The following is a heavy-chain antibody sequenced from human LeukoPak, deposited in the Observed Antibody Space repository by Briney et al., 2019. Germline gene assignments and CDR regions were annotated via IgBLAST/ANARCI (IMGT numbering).Heavy chain of an antibody. CDR1: GGSISSYY. V-gene: IGHV4-59*01. D-gene: IGHD3-22*01. CDR3: ARVNYYDSSGYGIYDI. Sequence: SETLSLTCTVSGGSISSYYWSWIRQPPGKGLEWIGYIYYCGSTNYNPSLKSRVTISVDTSKNQFSLKLSSVTAADTAVYYCARVNYYDSSGYGIYDIWGQGTMVTVSS. CDR2: IYYCGST. J-gene: IGHJ3*02.